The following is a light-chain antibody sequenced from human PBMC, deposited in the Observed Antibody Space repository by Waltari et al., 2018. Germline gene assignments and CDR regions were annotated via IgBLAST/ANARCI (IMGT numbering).Light chain of an antibody. CDR3: QQYGSSVLYT. V-gene: IGKV3-20*01. CDR1: QILTKRS. J-gene: IGKJ2*01. CDR2: GAS. Sequence: EVVLTQYPEPLSLSPGERATLSCRASQILTKRSLAWYQQKPSRAPRLLIYGASSRAAGIPDRFSGSGSGTDFTLTISRLEPEDFAVYYCQQYGSSVLYTFGQGTKLEIK.